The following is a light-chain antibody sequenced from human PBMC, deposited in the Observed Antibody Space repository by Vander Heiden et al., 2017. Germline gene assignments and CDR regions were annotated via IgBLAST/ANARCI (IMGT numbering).Light chain of an antibody. V-gene: IGKV4-1*01. Sequence: DIAMTQPPHSPALSLGERATINCKSSQSVLYSSNNKNYLAWYQQKPGQPPKLLIYCASTRESGVPDRFSGSGSGTDFTLTISSLQAEDVAVYYCQQYYSPPSTFGQGTKVEIK. CDR1: QSVLYSSNNKNY. CDR3: QQYYSPPST. J-gene: IGKJ2*01. CDR2: CAS.